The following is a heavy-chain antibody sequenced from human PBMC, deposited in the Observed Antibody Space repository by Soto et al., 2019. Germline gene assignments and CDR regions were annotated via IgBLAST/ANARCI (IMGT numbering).Heavy chain of an antibody. J-gene: IGHJ6*02. D-gene: IGHD3-22*01. V-gene: IGHV1-2*02. CDR2: INPNSGGT. CDR3: ARVRIFPLDYYDSSGPYYGMDV. Sequence: RASVKVSCKASGYTFTGYYMHWVRQAPGQGLEWMGWINPNSGGTNYAQKFQGRVTMTRDTSISTAYMELSRLRSDDTAVYYCARVRIFPLDYYDSSGPYYGMDVWGQGTTVTVSS. CDR1: GYTFTGYY.